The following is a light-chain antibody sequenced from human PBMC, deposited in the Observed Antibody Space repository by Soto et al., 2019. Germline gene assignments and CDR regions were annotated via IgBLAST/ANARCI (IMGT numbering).Light chain of an antibody. CDR2: GAS. CDR1: QSVSSN. CDR3: HQYNGWPRT. Sequence: EIVMTQSAATLSVSPGERATLSCRASQSVSSNLAWYQQKPGQAPRLLIYGASTRATGIPARFSGSGSGTEFTLTISSLQSEDFAVYYCHQYNGWPRTFGQGTKVEIK. V-gene: IGKV3-15*01. J-gene: IGKJ1*01.